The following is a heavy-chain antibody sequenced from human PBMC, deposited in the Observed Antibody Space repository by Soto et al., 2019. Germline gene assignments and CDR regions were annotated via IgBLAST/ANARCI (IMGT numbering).Heavy chain of an antibody. Sequence: PGGSLRLSCAASGFTFTDYALSWVRQAPGKGLEWVATISGIGGSTYLADSVKGRLSISRDNSKNTVSQLMNSLRAEDTAVYFCARGSSGYISSWYYFDYWGRGTLVTVSS. J-gene: IGHJ4*02. CDR2: ISGIGGST. V-gene: IGHV3-23*01. CDR1: GFTFTDYA. D-gene: IGHD6-13*01. CDR3: ARGSSGYISSWYYFDY.